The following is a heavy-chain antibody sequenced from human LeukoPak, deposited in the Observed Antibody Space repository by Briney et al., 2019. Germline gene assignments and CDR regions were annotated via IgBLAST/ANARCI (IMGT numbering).Heavy chain of an antibody. J-gene: IGHJ5*02. V-gene: IGHV3-23*01. D-gene: IGHD3-22*01. CDR2: ISGSGGST. CDR1: GFTFSSYA. CDR3: AKDLSYYDSSGYYSWFDP. Sequence: GASLRLSCAASGFTFSSYAMSWVRQAPGKGLEWASAISGSGGSTYYADSVKGRFTISRDNSKNTLYLKMNSLRAEDTAVYYCAKDLSYYDSSGYYSWFDPWGQGTLVTVSS.